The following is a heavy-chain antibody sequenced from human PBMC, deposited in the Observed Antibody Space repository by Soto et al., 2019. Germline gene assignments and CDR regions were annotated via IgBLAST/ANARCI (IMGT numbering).Heavy chain of an antibody. CDR2: ISYDGSNK. J-gene: IGHJ4*02. D-gene: IGHD3-10*01. V-gene: IGHV3-30-3*01. CDR1: GFTFSSYA. Sequence: QVQLVESGGGVVQPGRSMRLSCAASGFTFSSYAMHWVRQAPGKGLEWVAVISYDGSNKYYADSVKGRFTISRDNSKNTLYLQMNSLRAEDTSVYYCARASQSWADFDYWGQGTLVTVSS. CDR3: ARASQSWADFDY.